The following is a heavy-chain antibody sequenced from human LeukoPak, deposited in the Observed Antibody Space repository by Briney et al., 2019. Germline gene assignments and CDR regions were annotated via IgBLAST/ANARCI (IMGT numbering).Heavy chain of an antibody. V-gene: IGHV3-23*01. CDR2: ITGSGDTT. D-gene: IGHD2-2*01. J-gene: IGHJ3*02. CDR1: GFTFSSYA. Sequence: GGSLRLSCAASGFTFSSYAMGWVRQAPGKGLEWVSGITGSGDTTYYADSVKGRFTISRDNSKNTLYSQMNSLRAEDTAVYYCARVVPLGDYCTSTSCLGAFDIWGQGTMGTVSS. CDR3: ARVVPLGDYCTSTSCLGAFDI.